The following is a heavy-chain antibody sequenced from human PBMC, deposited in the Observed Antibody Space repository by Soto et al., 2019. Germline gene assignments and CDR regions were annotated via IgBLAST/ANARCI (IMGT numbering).Heavy chain of an antibody. CDR3: ARGAAAGHYYYYYGMDV. D-gene: IGHD6-13*01. Sequence: QVQLVQSGAEVKKPGSSVKVSCKASGGTFSSYAISWVRQAPGQGLEWMGGIIPIFGTANYAQKCQGRVTITADESTSTAYMELSSLRSEDTAVYYCARGAAAGHYYYYYGMDVWGQGTTVTVSS. J-gene: IGHJ6*02. CDR1: GGTFSSYA. CDR2: IIPIFGTA. V-gene: IGHV1-69*01.